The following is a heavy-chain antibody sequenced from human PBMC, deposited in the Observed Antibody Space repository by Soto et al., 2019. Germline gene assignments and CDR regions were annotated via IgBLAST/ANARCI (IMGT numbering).Heavy chain of an antibody. V-gene: IGHV3-11*01. CDR2: ISSSGSTI. Sequence: GGSLRLSCAASGFTFSDYYMSWIRQAPGKGLEWVSYISSSGSTIYYADSVKGRFTISRDNAKNSLYLQMNSLRAEDTAVYYCAGEGIQLWLHALDIWGQGTMVTVSS. CDR3: AGEGIQLWLHALDI. CDR1: GFTFSDYY. J-gene: IGHJ3*02. D-gene: IGHD5-18*01.